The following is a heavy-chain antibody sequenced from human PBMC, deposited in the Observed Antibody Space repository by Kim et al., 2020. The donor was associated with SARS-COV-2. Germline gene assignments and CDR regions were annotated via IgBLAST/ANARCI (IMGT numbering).Heavy chain of an antibody. CDR2: ISYDGSIK. CDR3: AREHSQEMKGLDY. Sequence: GGSLRLSCAVSGFTFSSYAMHWVRQAPGKGLEWLAVISYDGSIKSYADSVKGRFTISRDNSRNTLYLQMNSLRPEDTAVYTCAREHSQEMKGLDYWGQGTLVTVSS. CDR1: GFTFSSYA. V-gene: IGHV3-30*04. J-gene: IGHJ4*02.